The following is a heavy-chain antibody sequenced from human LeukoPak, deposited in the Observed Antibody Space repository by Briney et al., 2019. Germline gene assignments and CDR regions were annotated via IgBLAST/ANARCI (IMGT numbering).Heavy chain of an antibody. CDR3: ARGTRGSYYDSSGRGYYFGY. D-gene: IGHD3-22*01. Sequence: PGGSLRLSCAASGFTFTSYWMSWVRQAPGKGLEWVANISQDESEKYYVDSVKGRFTISRDNAKNSLYLQMNSLRAEDTAVYYCARGTRGSYYDSSGRGYYFGYWGQGTLVTVSS. J-gene: IGHJ4*02. CDR1: GFTFTSYW. CDR2: ISQDESEK. V-gene: IGHV3-7*01.